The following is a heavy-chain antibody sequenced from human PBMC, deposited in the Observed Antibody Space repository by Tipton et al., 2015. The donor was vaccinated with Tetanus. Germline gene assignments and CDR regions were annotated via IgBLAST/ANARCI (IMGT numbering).Heavy chain of an antibody. J-gene: IGHJ6*02. D-gene: IGHD2-21*01. CDR2: FYYSGSS. V-gene: IGHV4-39*07. CDR3: ARLTGHSMDVVDYYYFGMDV. CDR1: GRSLSGSTYY. Sequence: TLSLTCAVSGRSLSGSTYYWGWIRQPPGKGLEWIGGFYYSGSSYYNSSLKSRVTISVDTSKNQFSLKLTSVSAADTAVYYCARLTGHSMDVVDYYYFGMDVWGQGTKVTVSS.